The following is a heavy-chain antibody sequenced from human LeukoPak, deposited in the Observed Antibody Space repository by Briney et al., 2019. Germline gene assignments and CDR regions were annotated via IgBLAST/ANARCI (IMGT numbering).Heavy chain of an antibody. CDR3: ARRRAILPYYYYYMDV. J-gene: IGHJ6*03. V-gene: IGHV4-34*01. CDR2: INHSGST. Sequence: SETLSLTCAVYGGSFSGYYWSWIRQPPGKGLEWIGEINHSGSTNYNPSLKSRVTISVDTSKNQFSLKLSSVTAADTAVYYCARRRAILPYYYYYMDVWGKGTTVTISS. D-gene: IGHD2/OR15-2a*01. CDR1: GGSFSGYY.